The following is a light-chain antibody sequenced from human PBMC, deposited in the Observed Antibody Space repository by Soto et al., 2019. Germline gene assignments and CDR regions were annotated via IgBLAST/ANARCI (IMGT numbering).Light chain of an antibody. J-gene: IGLJ2*01. V-gene: IGLV2-14*01. CDR1: DTDIGPFNY. Sequence: QSALTQPASVSASPGQSITISCTGSDTDIGPFNYVSWYQQHPGKAPKLIIYEVSYRHSGISHRFSGSKSGNTASLIISGLQAEDEAVYHCSSFTRFNTVLFGGGTKVTVL. CDR3: SSFTRFNTVL. CDR2: EVS.